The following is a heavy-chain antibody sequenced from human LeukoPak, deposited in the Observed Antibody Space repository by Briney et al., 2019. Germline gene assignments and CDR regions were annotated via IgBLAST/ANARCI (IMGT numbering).Heavy chain of an antibody. D-gene: IGHD3-22*01. V-gene: IGHV3-74*01. Sequence: GGSLRLSCEVSGFTFSSHWMHWVRQAPGKGPVWVSRTNTDGSTTNYADSVKGRFTISRDNAKNTVYLQMNSLRAEDTAVYYCARARDLDDSSGYSFDYWGQGILVTVSS. CDR2: TNTDGSTT. CDR3: ARARDLDDSSGYSFDY. CDR1: GFTFSSHW. J-gene: IGHJ4*02.